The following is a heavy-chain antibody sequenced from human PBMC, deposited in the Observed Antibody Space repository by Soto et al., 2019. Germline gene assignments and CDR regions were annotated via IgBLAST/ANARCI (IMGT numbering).Heavy chain of an antibody. Sequence: QVQLVQSGAEVKKPGSSVKVSCKASGGTFSSYAISWVRQAPGQGLEWMGGIIPIFGTAHYAQKFQGRVTITADESTSTAYMELSSLRSEDTAVYYCARNEGTAIVSGYYYYYGMDVWGQGTTLTVSS. CDR1: GGTFSSYA. CDR2: IIPIFGTA. J-gene: IGHJ6*02. V-gene: IGHV1-69*12. CDR3: ARNEGTAIVSGYYYYYGMDV. D-gene: IGHD5-18*01.